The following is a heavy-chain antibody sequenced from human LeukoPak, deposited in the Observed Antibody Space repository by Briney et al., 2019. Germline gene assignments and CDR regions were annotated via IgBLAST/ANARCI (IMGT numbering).Heavy chain of an antibody. CDR1: ANSKKRSC. J-gene: IGHJ4*02. V-gene: IGHV5-51*01. CDR3: ARHETARTGPSH. CDR2: IYPGDPDT. Sequence: GEFMWRWSEVIANSKKRSCTGPVRQMPGKGLEWMGIIYPGDPDTRYSPSFQGQFTISADKSIITAYMQWSSLKASDTAMYYCARHETARTGPSHWGQGILFTVSS. D-gene: IGHD1-14*01.